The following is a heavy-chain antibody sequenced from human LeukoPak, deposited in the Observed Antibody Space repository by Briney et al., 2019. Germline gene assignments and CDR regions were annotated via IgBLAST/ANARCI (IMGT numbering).Heavy chain of an antibody. Sequence: ASVKVSCKASGYTFTSYYMHWVRRAPGQGLEWMGIINPSGGSTSYAQKFQGRVTMTRDTSTSTVYMELSSLRSEDTAVYYCARSHGSTAAWFDPWGQGTLVTVSS. D-gene: IGHD5-18*01. V-gene: IGHV1-46*01. CDR3: ARSHGSTAAWFDP. J-gene: IGHJ5*02. CDR1: GYTFTSYY. CDR2: INPSGGST.